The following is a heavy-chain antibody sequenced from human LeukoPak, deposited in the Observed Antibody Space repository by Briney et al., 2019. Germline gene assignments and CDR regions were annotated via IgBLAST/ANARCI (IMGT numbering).Heavy chain of an antibody. D-gene: IGHD2-2*01. CDR2: ISAYNGNT. J-gene: IGHJ5*02. Sequence: ASVKVSCKASGYTFTNYGISWVRQAPGQGLEWMGWISAYNGNTYYAQKLQGRVTMTTDTSTSTAYMELRSLRTDDTAVYYCARDWSTTVLGDSWFDPWGQGTLVTVSS. V-gene: IGHV1-18*01. CDR1: GYTFTNYG. CDR3: ARDWSTTVLGDSWFDP.